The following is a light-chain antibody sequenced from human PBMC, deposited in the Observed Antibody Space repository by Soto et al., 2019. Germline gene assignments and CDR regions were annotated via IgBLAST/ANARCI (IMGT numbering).Light chain of an antibody. CDR1: QSVSSN. CDR2: GAS. Sequence: EIVMTQSPATLSVSPGERATLSCRASQSVSSNLAWYQQKPGQAPRLLIYGASTRATGIPARFSGSGSGTDFTLTSSSLQSEDLAVYYCQQYNSGPPYTVGQGTKLEIK. V-gene: IGKV3-15*01. J-gene: IGKJ2*01. CDR3: QQYNSGPPYT.